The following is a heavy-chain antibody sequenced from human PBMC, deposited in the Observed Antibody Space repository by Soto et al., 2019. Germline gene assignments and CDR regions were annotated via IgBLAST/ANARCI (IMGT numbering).Heavy chain of an antibody. CDR1: GFTFSSYS. D-gene: IGHD6-19*01. V-gene: IGHV3-48*02. J-gene: IGHJ4*02. Sequence: GGSLSLSCADSGFTFSSYSMNWVRQAPGKGLEWVSYISSSRSTIYYADSVKGRFTISRDNAKNSLYLQMNSLRDEDTAVYYCARVGSSGWYGDFDSWGQGTLVTVAS. CDR2: ISSSRSTI. CDR3: ARVGSSGWYGDFDS.